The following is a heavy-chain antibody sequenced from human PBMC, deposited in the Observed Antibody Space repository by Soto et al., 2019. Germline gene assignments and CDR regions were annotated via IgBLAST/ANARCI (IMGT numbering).Heavy chain of an antibody. D-gene: IGHD6-6*01. CDR2: ISTSIDAT. CDR3: AKDGTVAARNFDY. Sequence: GGSLRLSCAASGFAFSNYAMHWVRQAPGKGLEWVSSISTSIDATYYADSVKGRFTISRDDSKNTLYLQMNSLRAEDSAVYYCAKDGTVAARNFDYWGQGTQVTVSS. V-gene: IGHV3-23*01. CDR1: GFAFSNYA. J-gene: IGHJ4*02.